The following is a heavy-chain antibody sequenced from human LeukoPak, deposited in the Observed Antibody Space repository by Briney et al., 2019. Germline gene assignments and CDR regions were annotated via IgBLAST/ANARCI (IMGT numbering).Heavy chain of an antibody. D-gene: IGHD2-15*01. V-gene: IGHV4-59*01. Sequence: SETLSLTCAVYGGSFSGYYWSWIRQPPGKGLEWIGYIYYSGSTNYNPSLKSRVTISVDTSKNQFSLKLSSVTAADTAVYYCARALGGSPFDYWGQGTLVTVSS. CDR1: GGSFSGYY. J-gene: IGHJ4*02. CDR2: IYYSGST. CDR3: ARALGGSPFDY.